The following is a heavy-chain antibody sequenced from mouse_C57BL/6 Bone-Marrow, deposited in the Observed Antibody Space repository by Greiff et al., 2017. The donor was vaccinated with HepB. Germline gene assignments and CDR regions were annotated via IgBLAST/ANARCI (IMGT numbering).Heavy chain of an antibody. D-gene: IGHD2-14*01. CDR3: ARALLEGYWYFDV. V-gene: IGHV1-53*01. Sequence: QVQLKQPGTELVKPGASVKLSCKASGYTFTSYWMHWVKQRPGQGLEWIGNINPSNGGTNYNEKFKSKATLTVDKSSSTAYMQLSSLTSEDSAVYYCARALLEGYWYFDVWGTGTTVTVSS. J-gene: IGHJ1*03. CDR1: GYTFTSYW. CDR2: INPSNGGT.